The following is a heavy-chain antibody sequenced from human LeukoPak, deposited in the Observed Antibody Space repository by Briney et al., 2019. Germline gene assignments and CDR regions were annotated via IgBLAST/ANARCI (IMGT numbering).Heavy chain of an antibody. Sequence: GGSLRLSCAASGFTFSNAWMNWVRQAPGKGLEWFGRIKSKTDGGTTDYAAPVKGRFTISRDDSKNTLYLQMNSLKTEDTAVYYCTTNLDYYGGNFDYWGQGTLVTASS. V-gene: IGHV3-15*07. D-gene: IGHD1-26*01. J-gene: IGHJ4*02. CDR3: TTNLDYYGGNFDY. CDR2: IKSKTDGGTT. CDR1: GFTFSNAW.